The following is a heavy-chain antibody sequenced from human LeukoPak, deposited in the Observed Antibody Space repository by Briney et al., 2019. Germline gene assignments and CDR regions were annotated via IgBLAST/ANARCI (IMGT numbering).Heavy chain of an antibody. CDR1: GFTFSSYA. CDR3: AKDARPLGSSWYWFDP. D-gene: IGHD6-13*01. J-gene: IGHJ5*02. Sequence: GGSLRLSCAASGFTFSSYAMTWVRQAPGKGLEWVSAISGSGDSTYYADSVKGLFTISRDNSKNTLYLQMNSLRAEDTAVYYCAKDARPLGSSWYWFDPWGQGTLVTVSS. V-gene: IGHV3-23*01. CDR2: ISGSGDST.